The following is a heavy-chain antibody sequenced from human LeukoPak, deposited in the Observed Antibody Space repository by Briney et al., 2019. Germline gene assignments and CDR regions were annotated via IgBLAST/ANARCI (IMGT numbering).Heavy chain of an antibody. Sequence: GGSLRLSCAASGFTFSTYRMSWVRQAPGKGLEWVANIKQDGSEKHYVDSVKGRFTISRDNAKNSLYLQMNSLRAEDTAVYYCARGGSYYGGHFDYWGQGTLVTVSS. J-gene: IGHJ4*02. CDR2: IKQDGSEK. D-gene: IGHD1-26*01. CDR3: ARGGSYYGGHFDY. V-gene: IGHV3-7*01. CDR1: GFTFSTYR.